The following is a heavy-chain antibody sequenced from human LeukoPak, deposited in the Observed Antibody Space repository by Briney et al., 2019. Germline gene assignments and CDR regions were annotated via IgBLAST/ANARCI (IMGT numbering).Heavy chain of an antibody. CDR1: SDSITSSSYL. CDR2: IYSNGHI. CDR3: ARRHYGSGNIDS. J-gene: IGHJ4*02. V-gene: IGHV4-39*01. Sequence: SETLSLTCSVSSDSITSSSYLWVWVRQPPGKGLEWIGDIYSNGHISYNPSLKSRAAMSADRSKNQFSLNLSSVTAADTAVYYCARRHYGSGNIDSWGQGTLVTVSS. D-gene: IGHD3-10*01.